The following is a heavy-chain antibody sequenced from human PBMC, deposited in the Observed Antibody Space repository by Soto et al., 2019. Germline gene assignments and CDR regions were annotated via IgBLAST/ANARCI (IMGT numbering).Heavy chain of an antibody. V-gene: IGHV3-11*06. J-gene: IGHJ4*02. D-gene: IGHD3-16*01. CDR2: ISSSSSYT. Sequence: GGALRLSCSASGFTFSDYYMSWIRQAPGKGLEWVSYISSSSSYTNYADSVKGRFTISRDNAKNSLYLQMNSLRAEDTAVYYCARYGKNSAYDYWGQGTLVTVSS. CDR3: ARYGKNSAYDY. CDR1: GFTFSDYY.